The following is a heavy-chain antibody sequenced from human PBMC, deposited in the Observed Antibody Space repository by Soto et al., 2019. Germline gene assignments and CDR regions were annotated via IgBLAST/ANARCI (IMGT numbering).Heavy chain of an antibody. CDR2: IYYSGST. V-gene: IGHV4-39*01. D-gene: IGHD6-19*01. J-gene: IGHJ4*02. Sequence: SETLSLTCTVSGGSISSSSYYWGWIRQPPGKGLEWIGSIYYSGSTYYNPSLKSRVTISVDTSKNQFSLKLSSVTAADTAVYYCVKISISGHRQIDYWGQGTLVTVSS. CDR3: VKISISGHRQIDY. CDR1: GGSISSSSYY.